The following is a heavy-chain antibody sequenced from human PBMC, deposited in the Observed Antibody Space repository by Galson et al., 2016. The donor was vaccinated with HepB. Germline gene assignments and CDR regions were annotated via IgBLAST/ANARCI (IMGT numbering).Heavy chain of an antibody. CDR1: GFTFSRYE. J-gene: IGHJ4*02. V-gene: IGHV3-48*03. CDR3: AREPVSLDGLFIGPPKNPDY. D-gene: IGHD2-15*01. Sequence: SLRLSCAASGFTFSRYEMNWVRQAPGKGLEWVSYISSSGTTIYYADSVKGRFTISRDNAKNSLYLQMNSLRAEDTAVYYCAREPVSLDGLFIGPPKNPDYWGQGTLVTVSS. CDR2: ISSSGTTI.